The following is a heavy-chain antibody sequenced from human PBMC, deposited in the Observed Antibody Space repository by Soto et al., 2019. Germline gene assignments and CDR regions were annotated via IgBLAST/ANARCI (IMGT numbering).Heavy chain of an antibody. CDR1: GGSFSDFH. CDR3: ARTHYSMDV. Sequence: QVQLQQWGAGLLKPSETLSLTCAVYGGSFSDFHWSGIRQPPGKGLEWIGEIHHRGNTNYNPSLRSRVTMSVDTSQTQFSLKMTSVTAADTAVYYCARTHYSMDVWDKGTTVTVSS. V-gene: IGHV4-34*01. CDR2: IHHRGNT. J-gene: IGHJ6*03.